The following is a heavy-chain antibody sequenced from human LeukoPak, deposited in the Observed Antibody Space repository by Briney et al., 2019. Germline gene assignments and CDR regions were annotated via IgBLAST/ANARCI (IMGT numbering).Heavy chain of an antibody. D-gene: IGHD2-8*01. V-gene: IGHV3-30*01. CDR3: ARVRLMVYATDAFDI. CDR2: ISYDGSNK. Sequence: GGSLRLSCAASGFTFSSYAMHWVRQAPGKGLEWVAVISYDGSNKYYADSVKGRFTISRDNSKNTLYLQMNSLRPEDTAVYYCARVRLMVYATDAFDIWGQGTMVTVSS. J-gene: IGHJ3*02. CDR1: GFTFSSYA.